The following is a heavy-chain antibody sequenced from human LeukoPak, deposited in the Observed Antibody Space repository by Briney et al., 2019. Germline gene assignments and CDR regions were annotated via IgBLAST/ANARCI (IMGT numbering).Heavy chain of an antibody. Sequence: GGSLRLSCAASGFTFSSYEMNWVRQAPGKGLVGVSRINSDESITTYADSVKGRFTISRDNAKNTLYLQMNSLRAEDTAVYYCARGLVPGFLDYWGQGTPVTVSS. CDR1: GFTFSSYE. J-gene: IGHJ4*02. V-gene: IGHV3-74*01. CDR3: ARGLVPGFLDY. CDR2: INSDESIT. D-gene: IGHD4-11*01.